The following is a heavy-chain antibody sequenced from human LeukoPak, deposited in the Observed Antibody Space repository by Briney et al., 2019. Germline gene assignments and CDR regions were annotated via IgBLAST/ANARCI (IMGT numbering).Heavy chain of an antibody. CDR3: ARPSPEYYDSSGYPHAFDI. CDR2: IYPGDSDT. Sequence: GESLKISCKGSGYSFTSYWIGWVRQMPGKGLEWMGIIYPGDSDTRYSPPFQGQVTISADKSISTAYLQWSSLKASDTAMYYCARPSPEYYDSSGYPHAFDIWGQGTMVTVSS. V-gene: IGHV5-51*01. D-gene: IGHD3-22*01. CDR1: GYSFTSYW. J-gene: IGHJ3*02.